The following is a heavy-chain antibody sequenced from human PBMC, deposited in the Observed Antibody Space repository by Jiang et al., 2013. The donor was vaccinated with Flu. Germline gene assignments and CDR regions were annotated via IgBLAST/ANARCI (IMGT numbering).Heavy chain of an antibody. V-gene: IGHV1-69*01. Sequence: VQLVESGAEVKRPGSSVKVSCKASGGTFTNFAISWVRQAPGQGLEWMGGIIPLFLTTNYAQKFQGRVTITADESTSTAYMELSSLRSEDTAVYYCARASDTRGYYYFDHWGQGTLVTVSS. CDR1: GGTFTNFA. D-gene: IGHD6-25*01. J-gene: IGHJ4*02. CDR2: IIPLFLTT. CDR3: ARASDTRGYYYFDH.